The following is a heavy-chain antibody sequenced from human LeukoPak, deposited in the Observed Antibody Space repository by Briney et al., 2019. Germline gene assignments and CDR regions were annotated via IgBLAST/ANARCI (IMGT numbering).Heavy chain of an antibody. CDR2: IIPIFGTA. D-gene: IGHD4-17*01. CDR1: GCTFSSYA. J-gene: IGHJ5*02. CDR3: ARASTLDYGNWFDP. Sequence: SVKVSCKASGCTFSSYAISWVRQAPGQGLEWMGGIIPIFGTANYAQKFQGRVTMTADESTSTAYMELSSLRSEDTAVYYCARASTLDYGNWFDPWGQGTLVTVSS. V-gene: IGHV1-69*01.